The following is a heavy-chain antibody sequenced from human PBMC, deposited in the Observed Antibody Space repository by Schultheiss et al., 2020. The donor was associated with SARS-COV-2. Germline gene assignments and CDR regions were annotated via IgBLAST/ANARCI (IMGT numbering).Heavy chain of an antibody. CDR2: ISGSGGST. J-gene: IGHJ5*02. D-gene: IGHD2-2*01. V-gene: IGHV3-23*01. Sequence: SCAASGFTFSSYAMSWVRQAPGKGLEWVSAISGSGGSTYYADSVKGRFTISRDNSKNTLYLQMNSLRAEDTAVYYCAKGFCSGTTCHANWFDPWGQGTLVTVSS. CDR3: AKGFCSGTTCHANWFDP. CDR1: GFTFSSYA.